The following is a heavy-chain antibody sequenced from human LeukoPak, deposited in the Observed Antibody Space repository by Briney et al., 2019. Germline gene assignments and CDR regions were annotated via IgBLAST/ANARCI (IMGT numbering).Heavy chain of an antibody. D-gene: IGHD4-17*01. CDR1: GFTFSSYW. V-gene: IGHV3-74*01. CDR3: ARDADYGDYEGWFDP. CDR2: INSDGSST. Sequence: PGGSLRLSCAASGFTFSSYWMHWVRQAPGKGLVWVSRINSDGSSTSYADSVKGRFTISRDNAKNTLYLQMNSLRAEDTAVYYCARDADYGDYEGWFDPWGQGTLVTVSS. J-gene: IGHJ5*02.